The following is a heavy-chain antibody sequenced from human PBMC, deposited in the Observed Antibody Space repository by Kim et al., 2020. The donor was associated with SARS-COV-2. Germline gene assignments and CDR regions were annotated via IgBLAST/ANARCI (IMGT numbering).Heavy chain of an antibody. CDR1: GYMFTGYH. D-gene: IGHD7-27*01. V-gene: IGHV1-2*06. Sequence: ASVKVSCKASGYMFTGYHMHWVRQAPGQGLEWMGRINPFSGATNYALKFQGRVTMTRDTSSSTAYMDLSGLGSDDTAVYFCASFSGVLTGSSRGMDVSGQGTSVTVSS. CDR3: ASFSGVLTGSSRGMDV. J-gene: IGHJ6*02. CDR2: INPFSGAT.